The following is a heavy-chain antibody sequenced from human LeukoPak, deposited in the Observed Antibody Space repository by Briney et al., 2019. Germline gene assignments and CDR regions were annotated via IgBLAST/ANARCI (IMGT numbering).Heavy chain of an antibody. V-gene: IGHV3-23*01. CDR3: AKAQYPVATYNWFDP. Sequence: GGSLRVSCAASGFTFSSYAMSWVRQAPGKGLEWVSAISGSGGSTYYADSVKGRFTISRDNSKNTLYLQMNSLRAEDTAVYYCAKAQYPVATYNWFDPWGQGTLVTVSS. D-gene: IGHD5-12*01. J-gene: IGHJ5*02. CDR1: GFTFSSYA. CDR2: ISGSGGST.